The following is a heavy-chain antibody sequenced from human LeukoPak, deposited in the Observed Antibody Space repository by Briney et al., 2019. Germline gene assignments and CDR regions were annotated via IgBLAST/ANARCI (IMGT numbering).Heavy chain of an antibody. D-gene: IGHD3-10*01. V-gene: IGHV4-39*01. J-gene: IGHJ4*02. CDR2: INYSGST. CDR1: VGSVSRTTYY. Sequence: PSETLSLTCSVSVGSVSRTTYYCSWIRQPPGKGLEWIASINYSGSTYYNPSLKSRVTISVDTSENQFSLKLSSVTAADTAEYYCVSYVVYGSGKYVFDYGGQGTLVTVSS. CDR3: VSYVVYGSGKYVFDY.